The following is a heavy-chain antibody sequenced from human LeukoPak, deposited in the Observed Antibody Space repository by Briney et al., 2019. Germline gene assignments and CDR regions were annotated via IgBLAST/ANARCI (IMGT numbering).Heavy chain of an antibody. CDR1: GFTFDDYG. J-gene: IGHJ3*02. Sequence: GGSLRLSCAASGFTFDDYGMSWVRQAPGKGLEWVSAINWNGGSTGYADSVKGRFTISRDNAKNSLYLQMNSLRAEDTALYYCARVRNYYDSSGPKRGAFDIWGQGTMVTVSS. V-gene: IGHV3-20*04. CDR3: ARVRNYYDSSGPKRGAFDI. D-gene: IGHD3-22*01. CDR2: INWNGGST.